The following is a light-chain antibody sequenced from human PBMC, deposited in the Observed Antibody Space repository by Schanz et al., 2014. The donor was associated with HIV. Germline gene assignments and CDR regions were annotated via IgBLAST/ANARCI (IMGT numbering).Light chain of an antibody. CDR2: EAS. CDR3: LQHNNYPFT. CDR1: QSISEW. V-gene: IGKV1-5*03. J-gene: IGKJ3*01. Sequence: DIQMTQSPSTLSASVGDRITITCRASQSISEWLAWYQQKPGQAPNLLISEASTLESGVPSRFSGTGSGTEFTLTISSLQPDDFATYYCLQHNNYPFTFGLGTKVDIK.